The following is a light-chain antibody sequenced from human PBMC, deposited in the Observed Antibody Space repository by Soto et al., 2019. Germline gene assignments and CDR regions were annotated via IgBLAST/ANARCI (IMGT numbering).Light chain of an antibody. Sequence: QSVLTQPPSVSAAPGQKVTISCSGSSSNIGNNYVSWYQQLPGTAPKLLIYDNNKRPSGIPDRFSGSKSGTSGTLDITGLQTGDEADYYCATLDYSLTVEVLGGGTKVTVL. CDR2: DNN. CDR3: ATLDYSLTVEV. V-gene: IGLV1-51*01. CDR1: SSNIGNNY. J-gene: IGLJ2*01.